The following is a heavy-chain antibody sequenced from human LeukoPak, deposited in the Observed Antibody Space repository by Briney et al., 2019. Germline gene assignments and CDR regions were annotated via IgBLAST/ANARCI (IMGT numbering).Heavy chain of an antibody. D-gene: IGHD3-10*01. CDR1: GFTFRKYW. J-gene: IGHJ3*02. CDR3: ARDKEEMVRAPYAFGI. V-gene: IGHV3-7*01. Sequence: GGSLRLSCAASGFTFRKYWMTWVRQAPGKGLEWVANIKQDESEKYYGDSVKGRFTVSRDNDKTSLYMKMNSLRAEDTAVYYCARDKEEMVRAPYAFGIWGQGTMVTVSS. CDR2: IKQDESEK.